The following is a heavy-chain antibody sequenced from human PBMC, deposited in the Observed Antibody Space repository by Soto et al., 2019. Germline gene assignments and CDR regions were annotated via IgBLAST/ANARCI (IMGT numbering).Heavy chain of an antibody. CDR3: ARASYGDYGYYYYGMDV. CDR2: IYYSGST. D-gene: IGHD4-17*01. J-gene: IGHJ6*02. V-gene: IGHV4-59*08. CDR1: GGSISSYY. Sequence: QVQLQESGPGLVKPSETLSLTCTVSGGSISSYYWSWIRQPPGKGLEWIGYIYYSGSTNYNPSLKSRVTISVDTSKNQCSLKLSSVTAADTAVYYCARASYGDYGYYYYGMDVWGQGTTVTVSS.